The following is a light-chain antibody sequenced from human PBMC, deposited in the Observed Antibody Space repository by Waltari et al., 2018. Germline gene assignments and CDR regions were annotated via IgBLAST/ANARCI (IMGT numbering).Light chain of an antibody. J-gene: IGLJ2*01. CDR1: ALPNQN. CDR3: QSADSSGTLKWF. CDR2: KDN. V-gene: IGLV3-25*03. Sequence: SSELTQPPSLSVSPGQTARITWSGCALPNQNTYWYQQKSGQAPLLMIYKDNQRPSGVPERFSGSKSGTTVTLTVSGVQAEDEADYYCQSADSSGTLKWFFGGGTKLTVL.